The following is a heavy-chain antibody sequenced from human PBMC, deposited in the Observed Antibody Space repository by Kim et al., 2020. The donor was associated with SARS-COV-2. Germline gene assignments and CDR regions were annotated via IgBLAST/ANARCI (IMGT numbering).Heavy chain of an antibody. CDR1: GGTFSSYA. CDR2: IIPIFGTA. Sequence: SVKVSCKASGGTFSSYAISWVRQAPGQGLEWMGGIIPIFGTANYAQKFQGRVTITADESTSTAYMELSSLRSEDTAVYYCARDRGRDYYDSSGYYHNWFDPWGQGTLVTVSS. CDR3: ARDRGRDYYDSSGYYHNWFDP. D-gene: IGHD3-22*01. V-gene: IGHV1-69*13. J-gene: IGHJ5*02.